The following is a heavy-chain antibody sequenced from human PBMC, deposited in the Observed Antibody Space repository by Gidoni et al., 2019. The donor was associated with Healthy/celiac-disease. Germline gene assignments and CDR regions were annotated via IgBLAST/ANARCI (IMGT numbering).Heavy chain of an antibody. D-gene: IGHD3-16*01. CDR3: AKDRVGDVSDAFDI. CDR2: GSGGST. Sequence: GSGGSTYYADSVKGRFTISRDNSKNTLYLQMNSLRAEDTAVYYCAKDRVGDVSDAFDIWGQGTMVTVSS. J-gene: IGHJ3*02. V-gene: IGHV3-23*01.